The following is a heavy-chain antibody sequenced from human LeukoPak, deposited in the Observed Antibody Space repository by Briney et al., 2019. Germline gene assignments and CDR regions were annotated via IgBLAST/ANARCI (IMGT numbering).Heavy chain of an antibody. CDR1: GGSFSGYY. Sequence: TSETLSLTCAVYGGSFSGYYWSWIRQPPGKGLEWIGEINHSGSTNYNPSLKSRVTISVDTSKNQFSLKLSSVTAADTAVYYCARVEGSMVRGVISSPTFDYWGQGTLVTVSS. V-gene: IGHV4-34*01. CDR3: ARVEGSMVRGVISSPTFDY. CDR2: INHSGST. J-gene: IGHJ4*02. D-gene: IGHD3-10*01.